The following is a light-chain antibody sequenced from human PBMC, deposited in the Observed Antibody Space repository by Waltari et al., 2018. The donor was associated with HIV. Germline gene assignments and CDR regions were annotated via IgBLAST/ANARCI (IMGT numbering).Light chain of an antibody. CDR2: RNS. J-gene: IGLJ3*02. CDR1: GPTHGTNY. Sequence: QSVLTQPPSVSGTPGQRITVSCSGSGPTHGTNYAYWYQQLPGAAPKLLVYRNSQRPSGVPDRFSGSKSGTSASLAISGLRSEDEADYHCASWDDRVSGWVFGGGTKLTVL. CDR3: ASWDDRVSGWV. V-gene: IGLV1-47*01.